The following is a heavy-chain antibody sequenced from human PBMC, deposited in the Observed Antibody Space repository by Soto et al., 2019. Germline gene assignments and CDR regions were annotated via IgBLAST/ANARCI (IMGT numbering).Heavy chain of an antibody. CDR1: GGTFSSYA. CDR2: IIPIFGTA. J-gene: IGHJ6*02. CDR3: ARPVVAATLYYYYYGMDV. D-gene: IGHD2-15*01. V-gene: IGHV1-69*01. Sequence: QVQLVQSGAEVKKPGSSVKVSCKASGGTFSSYAISWVRQAPGQGLEWMGGIIPIFGTANYAQKFQGRVTITADESTSTAYMELSSLRCEDTAVYYCARPVVAATLYYYYYGMDVWGQGTTVTVSS.